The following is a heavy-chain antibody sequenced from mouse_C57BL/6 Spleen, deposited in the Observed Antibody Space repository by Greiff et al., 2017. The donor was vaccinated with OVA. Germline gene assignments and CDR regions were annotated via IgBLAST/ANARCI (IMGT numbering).Heavy chain of an antibody. J-gene: IGHJ3*01. CDR3: TSPTAQGGFAY. D-gene: IGHD3-2*02. CDR1: GYTFTDYE. CDR2: IDPETGGT. V-gene: IGHV1-15*01. Sequence: VKLMESGAELVRPGASVTLSCKASGYTFTDYEMHWVKQTPVHGLEWIGAIDPETGGTAYNQKFKGKAILTADKSSSTAYMELRSLTSEDSAVYYCTSPTAQGGFAYWGQGTLVTVSA.